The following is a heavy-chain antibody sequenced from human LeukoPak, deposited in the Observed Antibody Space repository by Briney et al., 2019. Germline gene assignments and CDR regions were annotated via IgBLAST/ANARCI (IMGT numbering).Heavy chain of an antibody. CDR1: GFTFSSYA. CDR3: PGATGDY. D-gene: IGHD1-26*01. J-gene: IGHJ4*02. CDR2: ISGRGGST. V-gene: IGHV3-23*01. Sequence: AGGSLRLSCAASGFTFSSYAMSWVRQAPGKGLEWVSVISGRGGSTYYADSVKGRFTISRDNSKNTLYLQMNSLRAEDTAVYYCPGATGDYWGQGTLVTVSS.